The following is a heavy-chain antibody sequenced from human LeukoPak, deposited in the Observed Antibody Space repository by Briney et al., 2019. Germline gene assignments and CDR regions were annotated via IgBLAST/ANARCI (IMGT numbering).Heavy chain of an antibody. CDR3: ARRAPYSYEWSTLDY. CDR1: GGSITSSIYY. J-gene: IGHJ4*02. D-gene: IGHD5-18*01. CDR2: IYYSGST. Sequence: SETLSLTCTVSGGSITSSIYYWGWIRQPPGKGLEWIGSIYYSGSTYYNPSLKSRVTISADTSKNQFSLKLSSVTAADTAVYYCARRAPYSYEWSTLDYWGQGTLVTVSS. V-gene: IGHV4-39*01.